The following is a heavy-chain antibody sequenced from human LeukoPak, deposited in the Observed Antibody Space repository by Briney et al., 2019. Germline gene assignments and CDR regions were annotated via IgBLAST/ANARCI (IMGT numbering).Heavy chain of an antibody. J-gene: IGHJ4*02. Sequence: GGSLRLSCAASGNYWMHWVRRAPGKGLVWVSHINSDGSWTSYADSVKGRFTISKDNAKNTVYLQMNSLRAEDTAVYYCVSFYETYWGRGTLVTVSS. CDR2: INSDGSWT. D-gene: IGHD2/OR15-2a*01. V-gene: IGHV3-74*01. CDR3: VSFYETY. CDR1: GNYW.